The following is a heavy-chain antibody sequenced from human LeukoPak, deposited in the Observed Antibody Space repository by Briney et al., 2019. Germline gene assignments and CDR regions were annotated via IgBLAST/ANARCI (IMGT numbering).Heavy chain of an antibody. Sequence: GASVKVSCKASGYTFTNHDINWVRQASGQGLEWMGWMNPKSGSTGYLQKFQGRVTMTRDTSMSTAFMELSSLTSEDTAVYYCARGVNSQGTAMVLFDSWGQGSLVTVSA. D-gene: IGHD5-18*01. CDR3: ARGVNSQGTAMVLFDS. CDR2: MNPKSGST. J-gene: IGHJ4*02. CDR1: GYTFTNHD. V-gene: IGHV1-8*01.